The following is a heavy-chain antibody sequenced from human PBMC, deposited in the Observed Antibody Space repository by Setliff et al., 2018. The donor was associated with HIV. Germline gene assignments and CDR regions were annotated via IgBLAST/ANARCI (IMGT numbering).Heavy chain of an antibody. CDR1: GYTFTTYG. Sequence: ASVKVSCKASGYTFTTYGFNWVRQAPGQGLEWMGWISASSDNTSYAQKFQGRVTLTTDTSTNTVYMELKSLRSDDTAVYFCARGQLDRHLRSDVPFDIWGQGTMVTVS. CDR2: ISASSDNT. V-gene: IGHV1-18*01. D-gene: IGHD1-1*01. J-gene: IGHJ3*02. CDR3: ARGQLDRHLRSDVPFDI.